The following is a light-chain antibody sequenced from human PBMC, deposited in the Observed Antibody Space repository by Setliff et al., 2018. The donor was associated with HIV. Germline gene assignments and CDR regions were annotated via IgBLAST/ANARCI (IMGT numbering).Light chain of an antibody. J-gene: IGLJ1*01. CDR3: SSYTTSSTRV. CDR1: RSDIGTYNY. Sequence: QSALTQPASVSGSPGQSITISCTGSRSDIGTYNYVSWYQQHPCKAPKLMIYDVSNRPSGVSDRFSGSKSGNTSSLTISGVQAEDEADYYCSSYTTSSTRVLGTGTKVTVL. CDR2: DVS. V-gene: IGLV2-14*01.